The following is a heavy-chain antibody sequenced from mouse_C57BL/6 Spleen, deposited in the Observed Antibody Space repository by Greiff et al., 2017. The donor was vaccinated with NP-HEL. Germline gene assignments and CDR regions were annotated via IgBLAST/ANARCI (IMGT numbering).Heavy chain of an antibody. CDR2: INSDGSST. CDR1: GFTFSDYY. V-gene: IGHV5-16*01. CDR3: ARDLADYYAMDY. Sequence: EVHLVESEGGLVQPGSSMKLSCTASGFTFSDYYMAWVRQVPEKGLEWVGNINSDGSSTYYLDSLQSRFIISRENAKNILYLQMSSLKSEDTATYYCARDLADYYAMDYWGQGTSVTVSS. J-gene: IGHJ4*01.